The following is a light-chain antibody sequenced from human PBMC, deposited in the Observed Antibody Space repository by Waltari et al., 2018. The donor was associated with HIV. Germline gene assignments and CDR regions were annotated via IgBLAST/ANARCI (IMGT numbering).Light chain of an antibody. J-gene: IGLJ3*02. CDR1: SSNIGSNF. V-gene: IGLV1-47*01. Sequence: QSVLTQPPSASGTPGQRVTISCSGSSSNIGSNFVYWYQQLPGTAPKLLIYRNNQRPSGVPDRFSGSKSGTSAARAISGLRSEDEADDYCAAWDDSLSGQWVFGGGTKLTVL. CDR2: RNN. CDR3: AAWDDSLSGQWV.